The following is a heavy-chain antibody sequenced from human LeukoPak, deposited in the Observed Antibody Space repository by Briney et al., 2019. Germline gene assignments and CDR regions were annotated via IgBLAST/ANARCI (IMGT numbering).Heavy chain of an antibody. CDR1: GGSISSSSYY. Sequence: PSETLSLTCTVSGGSISSSSYYWGWIRQPPGKGLEWIGSIYYSGSTYYNPSLKSRVTTSVDTSKNQFSLKLSSVTAADTAVYYCARDSSARGFHWGQGTLVTVSS. D-gene: IGHD6-25*01. J-gene: IGHJ4*02. CDR2: IYYSGST. V-gene: IGHV4-39*07. CDR3: ARDSSARGFH.